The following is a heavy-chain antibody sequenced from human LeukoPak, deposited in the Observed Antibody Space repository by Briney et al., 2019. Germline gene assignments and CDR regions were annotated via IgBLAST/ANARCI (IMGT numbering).Heavy chain of an antibody. CDR1: GFTFSSYA. CDR3: AKESPYFHY. V-gene: IGHV3-23*01. Sequence: GGSLRLSCAASGFTFSSYAMAWVRQAPGKGLEWVSVVSGGGESTYYADSVEGRFTISRDNSKTTLYLQMNSLRAGDTAVYYCAKESPYFHYWGQGTLVTVSS. CDR2: VSGGGEST. J-gene: IGHJ4*02.